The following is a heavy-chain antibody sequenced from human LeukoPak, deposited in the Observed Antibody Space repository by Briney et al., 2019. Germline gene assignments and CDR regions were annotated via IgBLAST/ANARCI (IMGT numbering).Heavy chain of an antibody. CDR3: AKGSTGSSLTDY. J-gene: IGHJ4*02. CDR1: GFTFDDYA. D-gene: IGHD1-26*01. V-gene: IGHV3-9*01. Sequence: GRSLRLSCAASGFTFDDYAMPWVRQAPGKGLEWVSGISWNSGSIGYADSVKGRFTISRDNAKKSLFLQMNSLRAEDTALYYCAKGSTGSSLTDYWGQGTLVTVSS. CDR2: ISWNSGSI.